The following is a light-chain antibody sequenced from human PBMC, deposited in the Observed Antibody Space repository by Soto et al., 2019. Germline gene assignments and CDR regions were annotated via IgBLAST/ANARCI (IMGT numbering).Light chain of an antibody. CDR1: SGSIASNY. CDR3: QSYDSSNRV. CDR2: EDN. Sequence: NFMLTQPHSVSESPGQTVTISCTGSSGSIASNYVQWYQQRPGSAPTTVIYEDNQRPSGVPDRFSGSIDSSSTSASLTVSGLKTEDEADYYCQSYDSSNRVFGGGTKVTVL. J-gene: IGLJ2*01. V-gene: IGLV6-57*02.